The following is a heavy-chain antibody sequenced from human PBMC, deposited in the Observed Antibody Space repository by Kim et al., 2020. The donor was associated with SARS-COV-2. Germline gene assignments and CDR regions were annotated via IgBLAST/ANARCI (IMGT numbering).Heavy chain of an antibody. V-gene: IGHV4-4*07. CDR2: IYGDGGT. J-gene: IGHJ4*02. D-gene: IGHD3-10*01. Sequence: SETLSLTCTVSGDSVRSYYWSWIRQPAGKGLEWIGRIYGDGGTTYNPSLDSRVTMSLDTSKNQISLRLDSVTAADTAIYYCSRGVAGSVEGYCGQGILVT. CDR3: SRGVAGSVEGY. CDR1: GDSVRSYY.